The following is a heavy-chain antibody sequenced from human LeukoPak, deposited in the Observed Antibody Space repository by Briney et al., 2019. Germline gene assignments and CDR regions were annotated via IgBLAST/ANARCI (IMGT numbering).Heavy chain of an antibody. CDR2: IYYSGGT. V-gene: IGHV4-59*01. D-gene: IGHD3-9*01. CDR3: ARVYGRDYDILTGHYYYYGMDV. J-gene: IGHJ6*02. Sequence: SETLSLTCTDSGGSISSYDWSWIGQPPGKGGEGRGDIYYSGGTNSNPSLNRRVTISLDTSNSPFSLMLSSVTSSDTAVYYCARVYGRDYDILTGHYYYYGMDVWGQGTTVTVSS. CDR1: GGSISSYD.